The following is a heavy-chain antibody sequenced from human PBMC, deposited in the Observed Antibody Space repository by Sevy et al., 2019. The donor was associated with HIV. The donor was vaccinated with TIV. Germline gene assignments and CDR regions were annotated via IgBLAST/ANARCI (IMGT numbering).Heavy chain of an antibody. J-gene: IGHJ4*02. Sequence: GGSLSLSCAASGFTFSKYSMSWVRQPPGKGLEWVSTLSFGCGEINYADSVKGRFTISSDNSKSSVYLQMNNLRPEDTAVYYCAREGCTKPHDYWGQGTLVTVSS. CDR3: AREGCTKPHDY. D-gene: IGHD2-8*01. V-gene: IGHV3-23*01. CDR2: LSFGCGEI. CDR1: GFTFSKYS.